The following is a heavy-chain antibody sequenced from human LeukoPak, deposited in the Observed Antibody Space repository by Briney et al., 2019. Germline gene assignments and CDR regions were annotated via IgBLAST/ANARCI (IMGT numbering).Heavy chain of an antibody. CDR3: ARVRYGSGSQYYFDY. CDR2: IIPIFGTA. V-gene: IGHV1-69*13. J-gene: IGHJ4*02. D-gene: IGHD3-10*01. CDR1: GGTFSSYA. Sequence: SVKVSCKASGGTFSSYAISWVRQAPGQGLEWMGGIIPIFGTANYAQKFQGRVTITADESTSTAYMELSSLRSEDTAVYYCARVRYGSGSQYYFDYWGQGTLVTVSS.